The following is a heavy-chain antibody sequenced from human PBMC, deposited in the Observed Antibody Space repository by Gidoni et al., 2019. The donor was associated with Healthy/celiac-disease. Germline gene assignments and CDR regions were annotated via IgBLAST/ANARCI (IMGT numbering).Heavy chain of an antibody. CDR3: ARVVRTPSRPGHGLWFGKRTPAGNWFDP. V-gene: IGHV3-7*01. D-gene: IGHD3-10*01. J-gene: IGHJ5*02. Sequence: EVQLVESGGGLVQPGGSPRLSCAASGFTFSSYWMSWVRQAPGKGLEWVANIDEEGIERHYVDSVKGRFTISRDNAKNSLYLQMNSLRVEDTAVYYCARVVRTPSRPGHGLWFGKRTPAGNWFDPWGQGTLVTVSS. CDR1: GFTFSSYW. CDR2: IDEEGIER.